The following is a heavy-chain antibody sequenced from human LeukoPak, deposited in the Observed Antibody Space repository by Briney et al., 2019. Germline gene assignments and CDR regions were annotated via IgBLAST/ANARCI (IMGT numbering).Heavy chain of an antibody. V-gene: IGHV1-69*06. CDR2: VIPIFNSA. D-gene: IGHD4-11*01. J-gene: IGHJ3*01. Sequence: SVRVSCKAFGGTFSSLAFCWVRQAPGQGLEWMGRVIPIFNSAKYAPRFQDRVTITADTSTSTAYMALGSLRSEDTAVYYCASPTGFDVLDLWGQGTMVTVSS. CDR3: ASPTGFDVLDL. CDR1: GGTFSSLA.